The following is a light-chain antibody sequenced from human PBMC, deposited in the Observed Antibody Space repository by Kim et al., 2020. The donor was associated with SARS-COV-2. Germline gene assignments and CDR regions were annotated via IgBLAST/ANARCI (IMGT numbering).Light chain of an antibody. CDR3: AAWDDSLSGWV. Sequence: GQRVTSSCSGSGSNIGTDYGYWYQQLRATAPKLLIYRDNQRPAGVPDGFSGSKSGTSASLAISGLRSEDEDEYYCAAWDDSLSGWVFGGGTQLTVL. V-gene: IGLV1-47*01. CDR1: GSNIGTDY. CDR2: RDN. J-gene: IGLJ3*02.